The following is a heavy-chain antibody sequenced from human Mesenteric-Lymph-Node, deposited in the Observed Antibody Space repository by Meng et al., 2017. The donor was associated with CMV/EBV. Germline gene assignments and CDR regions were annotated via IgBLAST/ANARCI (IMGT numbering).Heavy chain of an antibody. J-gene: IGHJ4*02. V-gene: IGHV4-59*01. CDR3: ARAQEYYFDY. CDR1: GGSFSGYY. CDR2: IYYSGST. Sequence: SETLSLTCAVDGGSFSGYYWSWIRQPPGKGLEWIGYIYYSGSTNYNPSLKSRVTISVDTSKNQFSLKLSSVTAADTAVYYCARAQEYYFDYWGQGTLVTVSS.